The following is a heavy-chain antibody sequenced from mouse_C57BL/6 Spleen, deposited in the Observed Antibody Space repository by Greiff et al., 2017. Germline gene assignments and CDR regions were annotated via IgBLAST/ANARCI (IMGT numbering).Heavy chain of an antibody. V-gene: IGHV1-52*01. CDR3: ASGRGYYAMDY. Sequence: QVQLQQSGAELVRPGSSVKLSCKASGYTFTSYWMHWVKQRPIQGLEWIGNIDPSDSETHYNQKFKDKATLTVDKSSSTAYMQLSSLTSEDSAVYYCASGRGYYAMDYWGQGASVTVSS. CDR1: GYTFTSYW. CDR2: IDPSDSET. J-gene: IGHJ4*01.